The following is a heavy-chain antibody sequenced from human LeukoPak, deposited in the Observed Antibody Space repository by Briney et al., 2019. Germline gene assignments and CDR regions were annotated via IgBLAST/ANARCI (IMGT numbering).Heavy chain of an antibody. CDR3: ARGYMGGFHY. CDR2: IYYSGST. D-gene: IGHD2-15*01. J-gene: IGHJ4*02. CDR1: GGSLSNVGYY. V-gene: IGHV4-31*03. Sequence: SSETLSLTCTVSGGSLSNVGYYWSWIRQHPGKGLEWIGYIYYSGSTYYNPPLKSRVTISKDTSNNQFSLRLTSVTAADTAVYYCARGYMGGFHYWGQGTLVTASS.